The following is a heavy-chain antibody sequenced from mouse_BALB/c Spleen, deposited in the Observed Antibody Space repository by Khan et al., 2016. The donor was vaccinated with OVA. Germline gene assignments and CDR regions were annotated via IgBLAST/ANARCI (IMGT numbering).Heavy chain of an antibody. V-gene: IGHV1-9*01. CDR1: GYSFSTYW. Sequence: QVQLKQSGAELMKPWPSMTISCKATGYSFSTYWTEWVKQRPGHGLEWIGEILPGRGSTNYNAKFKGQATFTADPSSNPAHIHLSSLTSEDSAVYYWARFGNHWYFDVWGAGTTVTVAS. J-gene: IGHJ1*01. CDR2: ILPGRGST. CDR3: ARFGNHWYFDV. D-gene: IGHD2-1*01.